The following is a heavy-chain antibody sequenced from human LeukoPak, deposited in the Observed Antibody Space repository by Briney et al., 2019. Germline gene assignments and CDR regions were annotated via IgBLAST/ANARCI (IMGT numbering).Heavy chain of an antibody. Sequence: ASVKVSCKASGYTFTSYGISWVRQAPGQGLEWMGWMNPNSGNTGYAQKFQGRVTMTRNTSISTAYMELSSLRSEDTAVYYCARGRPQRYKDRYYFDYWGQGTLVTVSS. CDR2: MNPNSGNT. D-gene: IGHD5-12*01. CDR1: GYTFTSYG. V-gene: IGHV1-8*02. CDR3: ARGRPQRYKDRYYFDY. J-gene: IGHJ4*02.